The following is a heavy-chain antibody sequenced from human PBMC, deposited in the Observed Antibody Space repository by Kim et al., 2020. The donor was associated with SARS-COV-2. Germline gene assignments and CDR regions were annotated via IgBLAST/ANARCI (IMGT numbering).Heavy chain of an antibody. CDR1: GFTFSIYA. Sequence: GGSLRLSCAASGFTFSIYAMHWVRQAPGKGLEWVALISYDGNNKYYADSVKGRFTISRDNSKNTLYLQMNSLRAEDTAVYYCARGRGGSYYYGMDVWGQGPTVTVSS. CDR2: ISYDGNNK. V-gene: IGHV3-30-3*01. D-gene: IGHD1-26*01. J-gene: IGHJ6*02. CDR3: ARGRGGSYYYGMDV.